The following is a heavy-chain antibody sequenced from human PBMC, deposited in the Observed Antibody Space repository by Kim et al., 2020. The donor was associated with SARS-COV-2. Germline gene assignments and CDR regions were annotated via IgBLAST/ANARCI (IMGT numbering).Heavy chain of an antibody. CDR1: GFPFSKYW. CDR2: IKWDGSEK. J-gene: IGHJ4*02. CDR3: ARGPTWTFWYFDD. V-gene: IGHV3-7*04. Sequence: GGSLRLSCAASGFPFSKYWMAWVRQAPGKGLEWVANIKWDGSEKFYVDSVKGRFTISRDNTNNVLYLQMTDLRVDDTAGYSCARGPTWTFWYFDDWGRG.